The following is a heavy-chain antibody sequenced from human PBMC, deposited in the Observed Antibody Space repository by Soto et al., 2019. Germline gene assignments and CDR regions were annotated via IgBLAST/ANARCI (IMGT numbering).Heavy chain of an antibody. J-gene: IGHJ6*02. Sequence: SETLSLTCAVSGGSISSSNWWRWVRQPPGKGLEWIGEIYHSGSTNYNPSLKSRVTISVDKSKNQFSLKLSSVTAADTAVYYSARMPAAMGYGMDVWGQGTTVTVSS. V-gene: IGHV4-4*02. CDR3: ARMPAAMGYGMDV. CDR2: IYHSGST. D-gene: IGHD2-2*01. CDR1: GGSISSSNW.